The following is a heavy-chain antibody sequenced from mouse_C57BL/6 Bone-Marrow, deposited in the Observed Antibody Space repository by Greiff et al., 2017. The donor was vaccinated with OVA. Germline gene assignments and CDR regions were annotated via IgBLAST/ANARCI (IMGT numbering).Heavy chain of an antibody. CDR2: IYPGDGDT. V-gene: IGHV1-80*01. CDR3: ARSHYGSSYGWYFDV. J-gene: IGHJ1*03. Sequence: VQLQQSGASVKISCKASGYAFSSYWMNWVKQRPGKGLEWIGQIYPGDGDTNYNGKFKGKATLTADKSSSTAYMQLSSLTSEDSAVYFCARSHYGSSYGWYFDVWGTGTTVTVSS. D-gene: IGHD1-1*01. CDR1: GYAFSSYW.